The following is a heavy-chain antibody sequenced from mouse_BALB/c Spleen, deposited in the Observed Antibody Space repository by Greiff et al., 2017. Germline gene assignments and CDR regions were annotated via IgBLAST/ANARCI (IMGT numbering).Heavy chain of an antibody. CDR1: GFTFSDYY. CDR3: AIDRDYRYDEFAY. D-gene: IGHD2-14*01. J-gene: IGHJ3*01. V-gene: IGHV5-4*02. CDR2: ISDGGSYT. Sequence: EVQLVESGGGLVKPGGSLKLSCAAYGFTFSDYYMYWVRQTPEKRLEWVATISDGGSYTYYPDSVKGRCTISRDNAKNNLYLQMSSLKSEDTAMYYCAIDRDYRYDEFAYWGQGTLVTVSA.